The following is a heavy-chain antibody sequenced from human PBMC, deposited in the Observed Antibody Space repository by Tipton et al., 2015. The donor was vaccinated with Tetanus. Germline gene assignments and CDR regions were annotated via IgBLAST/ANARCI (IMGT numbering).Heavy chain of an antibody. CDR2: VDDSGST. V-gene: IGHV4-34*01. CDR1: GGSLSRYY. Sequence: AGLVKPSDTLSLTCAVYGGSLSRYYWTWIRQPPGKGLEWIGEVDDSGSTNYSPSLKSRITISQDTSKNQFSLRLTSVTAADTAVYYCARANNEFPKKGPFDSWGQGSLVIVSS. CDR3: ARANNEFPKKGPFDS. J-gene: IGHJ4*02. D-gene: IGHD1-1*01.